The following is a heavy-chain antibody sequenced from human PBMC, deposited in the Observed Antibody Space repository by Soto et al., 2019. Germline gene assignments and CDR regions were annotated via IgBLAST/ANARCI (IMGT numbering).Heavy chain of an antibody. CDR2: ISFDGSNK. V-gene: IGHV3-30*18. Sequence: QVQLVESGGGVVQPGRSLRLSCAASGFTFSSYGMHWVRQAPGKGLEWVALISFDGSNKYYADSVKGRFTISRDNSKNTLYLQRNSLRAEDTAVYYCAKDKGYGMDVWGQGTTVTVSS. CDR1: GFTFSSYG. CDR3: AKDKGYGMDV. J-gene: IGHJ6*02.